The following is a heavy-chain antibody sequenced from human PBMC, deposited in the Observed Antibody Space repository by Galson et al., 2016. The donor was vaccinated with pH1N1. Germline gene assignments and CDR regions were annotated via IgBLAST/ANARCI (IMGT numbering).Heavy chain of an antibody. CDR2: IIPILGST. D-gene: IGHD3-22*01. V-gene: IGHV1-69*13. J-gene: IGHJ2*01. CDR1: GGTFNSNG. Sequence: SVKVSCKASGGTFNSNGISWLRQAPGQGLEWMGRIIPILGSTNYAQKFQGKITITADESTSTAYTEPNSLRSEDTALYYCAREDYYDVDLSDWYFDLWGRGTLVTVSS. CDR3: AREDYYDVDLSDWYFDL.